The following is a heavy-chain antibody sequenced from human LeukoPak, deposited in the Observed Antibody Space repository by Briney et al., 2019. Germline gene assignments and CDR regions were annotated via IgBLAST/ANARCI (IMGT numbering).Heavy chain of an antibody. CDR1: GYTLTELS. D-gene: IGHD3-10*01. CDR2: FDPEDGET. J-gene: IGHJ4*02. V-gene: IGHV1-24*01. Sequence: ASVKVSCKVSGYTLTELSMHRVRQAPGKGLEWMRGFDPEDGETIYAQKFQGRVTMTEDTSTDTAYMELSSLRSEDTAVYYCATASRGNYYGSGSPYFDYWGQGTLVTVSS. CDR3: ATASRGNYYGSGSPYFDY.